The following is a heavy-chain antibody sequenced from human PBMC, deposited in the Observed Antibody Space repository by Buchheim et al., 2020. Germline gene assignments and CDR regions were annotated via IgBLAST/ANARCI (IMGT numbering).Heavy chain of an antibody. V-gene: IGHV1-2*02. CDR3: AREADIVVVVAATPEPNFDY. J-gene: IGHJ4*02. D-gene: IGHD2-15*01. CDR1: GYTFTGYY. CDR2: INPNSGGT. Sequence: QVQLVQSGAEVKKPGASVKVSCKASGYTFTGYYMHWVRQAPGQGLERMGWINPNSGGTNYAQKFQGRVTMTRDTSISTAYMELSRLRSDDTAVYYCAREADIVVVVAATPEPNFDYWGQGTL.